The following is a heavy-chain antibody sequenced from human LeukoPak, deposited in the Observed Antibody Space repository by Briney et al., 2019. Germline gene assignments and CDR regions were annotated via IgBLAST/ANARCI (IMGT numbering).Heavy chain of an antibody. CDR2: IKQDESEK. CDR1: GFTFSKYW. CDR3: ARDREEMVRAPYAFGI. J-gene: IGHJ3*02. D-gene: IGHD3-10*01. Sequence: GGSLRLSCAASGFTFSKYWMTWVRQAPGKGLEWVANIKQDESEKYYADSVKGRFSVSRDNGKSSLYLQMNSLRAKDTAVYYCARDREEMVRAPYAFGIWGQGTMVTVSS. V-gene: IGHV3-7*01.